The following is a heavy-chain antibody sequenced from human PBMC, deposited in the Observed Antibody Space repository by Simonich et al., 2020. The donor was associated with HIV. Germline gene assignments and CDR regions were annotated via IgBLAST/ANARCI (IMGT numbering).Heavy chain of an antibody. CDR2: INPNSGGT. CDR3: ARGKTIAVAALQH. D-gene: IGHD6-19*01. J-gene: IGHJ1*01. Sequence: QVQLVQSGAEVTKPVASVKVACKSSGYTFTGYYIHWGRQAPGQGLDGMGWINPNSGGTNYAQKFQGRVTMARDTSISTVYMELTRLRSDDTAVYYCARGKTIAVAALQHWGQGTLVFVSS. CDR1: GYTFTGYY. V-gene: IGHV1-2*02.